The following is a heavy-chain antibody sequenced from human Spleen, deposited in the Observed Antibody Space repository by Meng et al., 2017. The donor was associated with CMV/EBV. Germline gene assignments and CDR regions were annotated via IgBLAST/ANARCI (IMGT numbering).Heavy chain of an antibody. CDR2: VWNDGSNE. CDR1: GFSFSTNG. V-gene: IGHV3-30*02. J-gene: IGHJ6*02. D-gene: IGHD6-25*01. Sequence: GESLKISCVASGFSFSTNGMHWVRQAPGKGLEWVAVVWNDGSNEHYVDSVKGRFIISRDNSKNTVYLQMNSLRPEDTAVYYCAKDRSRAAGYGMDVWGQGTTVTVSS. CDR3: AKDRSRAAGYGMDV.